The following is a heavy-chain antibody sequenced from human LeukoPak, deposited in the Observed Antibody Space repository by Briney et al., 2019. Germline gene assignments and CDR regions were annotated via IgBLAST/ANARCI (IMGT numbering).Heavy chain of an antibody. CDR3: AKADGSYKTLIDY. CDR2: ISGSGGST. Sequence: GGSLRLSCAASGFTLSICAMNWVRQAPGKGLEWVSGISGSGGSTYYADSVKGRFTISRDSSKSTVYLQMNSLRAEDTAVYYCAKADGSYKTLIDYWGQGALVTVSS. J-gene: IGHJ4*02. D-gene: IGHD3-10*01. V-gene: IGHV3-23*01. CDR1: GFTLSICA.